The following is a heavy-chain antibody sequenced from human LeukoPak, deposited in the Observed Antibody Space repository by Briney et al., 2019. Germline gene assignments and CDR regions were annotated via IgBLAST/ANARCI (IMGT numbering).Heavy chain of an antibody. CDR3: AREDTVTTGFDY. CDR1: GFTFSDYY. CDR2: ISSSGSTI. J-gene: IGHJ4*02. V-gene: IGHV3-11*04. Sequence: GGSLRLSCAAPGFTFSDYYMSWIRQAPGKGLEWVSYISSSGSTIYYADSVKGRFTISRDNSKNTLYLQMNSLRAEDTAVYYCAREDTVTTGFDYWGQGTLVTVSS. D-gene: IGHD4-17*01.